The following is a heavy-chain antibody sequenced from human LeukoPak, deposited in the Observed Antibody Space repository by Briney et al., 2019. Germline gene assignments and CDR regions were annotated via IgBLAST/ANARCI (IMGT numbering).Heavy chain of an antibody. CDR2: INRDGSGT. J-gene: IGHJ4*02. V-gene: IGHV3-74*01. D-gene: IGHD1-26*01. CDR1: GFSFSTYW. Sequence: PGGSLRLSCAASGFSFSTYWMHWVRQAPGKGLVWVSRINRDGSGTVYADSVKGRFTISRDNAKNTLYLQMNCLRAEDTAVYYCARESGGSYYFDYWGQGSLVTVSS. CDR3: ARESGGSYYFDY.